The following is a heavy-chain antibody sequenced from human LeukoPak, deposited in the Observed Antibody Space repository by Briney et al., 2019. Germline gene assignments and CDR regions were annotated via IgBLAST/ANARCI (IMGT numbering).Heavy chain of an antibody. V-gene: IGHV4-4*02. J-gene: IGHJ6*03. CDR1: GFTFNSYW. D-gene: IGHD1-26*01. CDR2: IYHSGST. Sequence: GSLRLSFAASGFTFNSYWMYWVRQAPGKGLEWIGEIYHSGSTNYNPSLKSRVTISVDKSKNQFSLKLSSVTAADTAVYYCARDTTIVGPYYYYMDVWGKGTTVTVSS. CDR3: ARDTTIVGPYYYYMDV.